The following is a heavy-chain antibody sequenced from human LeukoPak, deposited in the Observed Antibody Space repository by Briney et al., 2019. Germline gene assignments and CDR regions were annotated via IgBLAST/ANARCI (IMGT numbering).Heavy chain of an antibody. D-gene: IGHD1-26*01. V-gene: IGHV3-21*04. Sequence: GGSLRLSCAASGFTFTSFSFNWVRQAPGKGLEWVSSINTVATYIYYADSVRGRFTISRDNAKNSVYLQMDSLRAEDTAVYYCAKDHVWDNSMAWGPIYYYMDVWGKGTTVTVSS. J-gene: IGHJ6*03. CDR3: AKDHVWDNSMAWGPIYYYMDV. CDR1: GFTFTSFS. CDR2: INTVATYI.